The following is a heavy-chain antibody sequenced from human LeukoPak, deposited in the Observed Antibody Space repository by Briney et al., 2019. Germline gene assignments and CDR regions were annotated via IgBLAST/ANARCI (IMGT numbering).Heavy chain of an antibody. CDR3: AKDSEIAAAGSYRYFDL. CDR1: GFTFRSYD. J-gene: IGHJ2*01. V-gene: IGHV3-30*18. Sequence: PGGSLRLSCAASGFTFRSYDMHWVRQAPGKGLQWVAVISYDGSNKYHTDSVKGRFTISRDNSKNTLYLQMNSLRAEDTAVYYCAKDSEIAAAGSYRYFDLWGRGTLVTVSS. D-gene: IGHD6-13*01. CDR2: ISYDGSNK.